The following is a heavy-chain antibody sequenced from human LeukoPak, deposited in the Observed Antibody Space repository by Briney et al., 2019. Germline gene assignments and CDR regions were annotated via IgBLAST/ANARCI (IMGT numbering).Heavy chain of an antibody. J-gene: IGHJ4*02. V-gene: IGHV3-23*01. CDR1: GFTFSSYA. CDR3: AFLQGEWLVYDY. Sequence: GGSLRLSCAASGFTFSSYAMSWVRQAPGKGLEWVSAISGSGGSTYYADSVKGRFAISRDNSKNTLYLQMNSLRAEGTAVYYCAFLQGEWLVYDYWGQGTLVTVSS. CDR2: ISGSGGST. D-gene: IGHD6-19*01.